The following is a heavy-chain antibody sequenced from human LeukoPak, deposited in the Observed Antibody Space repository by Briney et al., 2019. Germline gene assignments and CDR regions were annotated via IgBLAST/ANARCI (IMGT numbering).Heavy chain of an antibody. CDR1: GGTFSSYA. CDR2: IIPIFGTA. CDR3: ARDSGARGYGSSPDY. Sequence: ASVKVSCKASGGTFSSYAISWVRQAPGQGLEWMGGIIPIFGTANYAQKFQGRVTITADESTSTAYMELSSLGSEDTAVYYCARDSGARGYGSSPDYWGQGTLVTVSS. V-gene: IGHV1-69*01. J-gene: IGHJ4*02. D-gene: IGHD5-12*01.